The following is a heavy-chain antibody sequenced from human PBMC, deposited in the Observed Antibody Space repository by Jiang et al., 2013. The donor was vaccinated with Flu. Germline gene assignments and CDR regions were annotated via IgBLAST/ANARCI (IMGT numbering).Heavy chain of an antibody. CDR2: ISGSGGGT. V-gene: IGHV3-23*01. Sequence: VQLLESGGGLVQPGGSLRVSCAASGFTFSSYAMTWVRQAPGKGLEWVSAISGSGGGTYYVDSVKGRFTISRDNSKNTLSLQMNSLRVEDTAVYYCARLLGYYYGMDVWGKGTTVTSPQ. CDR3: ARLLGYYYGMDV. J-gene: IGHJ6*04. D-gene: IGHD2-21*02. CDR1: GFTFSSYA.